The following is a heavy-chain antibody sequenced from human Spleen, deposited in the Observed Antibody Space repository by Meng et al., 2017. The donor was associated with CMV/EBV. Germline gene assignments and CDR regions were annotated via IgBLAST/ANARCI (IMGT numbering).Heavy chain of an antibody. D-gene: IGHD2/OR15-2a*01. CDR1: RFTFSNYS. V-gene: IGHV3-48*01. CDR3: AKVGSFNIYAGSDT. CDR2: ISSGSSTR. J-gene: IGHJ3*02. Sequence: GGSLRLSCAASRFTFSNYSMNWVRQAPGKGLEWISYISSGSSTRYYAESVKGRFTISRDNFRNTLQLQMNSLRVEDTAVYYCAKVGSFNIYAGSDTWGQGTMVTVSS.